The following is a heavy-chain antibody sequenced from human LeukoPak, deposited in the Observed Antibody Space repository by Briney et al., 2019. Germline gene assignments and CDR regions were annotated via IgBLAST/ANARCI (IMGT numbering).Heavy chain of an antibody. V-gene: IGHV4-4*07. CDR2: IYAAET. CDR1: GASISDYY. CDR3: ARHQGWLQWEY. J-gene: IGHJ4*02. Sequence: SETLSLTCNVSGASISDYYWSWIRQSAGKGLEWIGRIYAAETDFNPSLKSRLTMSIDTSKNQFSLKLRSVTAADTAVYYCARHQGWLQWEYWGQGTLVTVSS. D-gene: IGHD5-24*01.